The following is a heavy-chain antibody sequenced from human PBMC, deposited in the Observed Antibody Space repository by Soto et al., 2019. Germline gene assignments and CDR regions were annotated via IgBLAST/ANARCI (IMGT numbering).Heavy chain of an antibody. J-gene: IGHJ4*02. D-gene: IGHD6-13*01. CDR2: ISYDENNK. CDR3: AKGVQQLVLWPSVY. Sequence: QVQLVESGGGVVQPGRSLRLSCAASGFTFSSYGMHWVRQAPGKGLEWVAVISYDENNKYYADSVKGRFTISRDNSKNELYLQMNNLRAEDTAVYYCAKGVQQLVLWPSVYWGQGTLVTVSP. CDR1: GFTFSSYG. V-gene: IGHV3-30*18.